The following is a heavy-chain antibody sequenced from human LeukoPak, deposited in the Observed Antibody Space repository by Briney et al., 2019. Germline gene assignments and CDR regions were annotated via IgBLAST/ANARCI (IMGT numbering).Heavy chain of an antibody. Sequence: GSLRLSCSASGFTVNSNYINWVRQAPGKGLEWVSVVYSDDTTYYADSVKGRFTISRDNSKNTLYLQMNNLRAEDTAVYYCARGGGYYAIDYWGQGTLVTVSS. V-gene: IGHV3-53*01. CDR2: VYSDDTT. CDR3: ARGGGYYAIDY. D-gene: IGHD1-26*01. J-gene: IGHJ4*02. CDR1: GFTVNSNY.